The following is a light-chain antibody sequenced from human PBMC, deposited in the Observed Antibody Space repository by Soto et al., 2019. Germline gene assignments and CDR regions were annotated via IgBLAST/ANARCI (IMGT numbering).Light chain of an antibody. CDR1: QGISTY. CDR2: AAS. V-gene: IGKV1-39*01. CDR3: SPG. Sequence: TSVGDRVTITCRASQGISTYLNWYQQKPGKAPKLLIYAASSLQSGVPSRFSGSESETDFTLTISSFYSGEFGNSSCSPGFG. J-gene: IGKJ3*01.